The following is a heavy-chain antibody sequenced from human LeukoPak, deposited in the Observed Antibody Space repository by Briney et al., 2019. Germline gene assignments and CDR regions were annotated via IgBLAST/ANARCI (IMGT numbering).Heavy chain of an antibody. Sequence: PGGSLRLSCAASGFTFSSYAMHWVRQAPGKGLEWVAVISYDGSNKYYADSVKGRFTISRDNSKNTLYLQMNSLRAEDTAVYYCARLAVRGYSYGYGESWFDPWGQGTLVTVSS. CDR2: ISYDGSNK. V-gene: IGHV3-30*04. D-gene: IGHD5-18*01. CDR1: GFTFSSYA. J-gene: IGHJ5*02. CDR3: ARLAVRGYSYGYGESWFDP.